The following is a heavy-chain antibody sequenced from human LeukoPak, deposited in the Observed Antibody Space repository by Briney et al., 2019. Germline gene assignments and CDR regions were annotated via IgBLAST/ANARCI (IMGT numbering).Heavy chain of an antibody. J-gene: IGHJ4*02. CDR1: GGTFSSYA. CDR2: IIPIFGTA. CDR3: ARGGSGSSSLSYPGTLYY. Sequence: GASVKVSCKAPGGTFSSYAISWVRQAPGQGLEWMGGIIPIFGTANYAQKFQGRVTITADESTSTAYMELSSLRSEDTAVYYCARGGSGSSSLSYPGTLYYWGQGTLVTVSS. D-gene: IGHD3-10*01. V-gene: IGHV1-69*13.